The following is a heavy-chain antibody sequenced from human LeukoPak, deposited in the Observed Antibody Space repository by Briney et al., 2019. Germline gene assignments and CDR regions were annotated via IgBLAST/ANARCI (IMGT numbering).Heavy chain of an antibody. CDR3: ARDQASYYYDSSGYSH. J-gene: IGHJ4*02. D-gene: IGHD3-22*01. CDR1: GGSFRGYY. Sequence: SETLSLTCAVYGGSFRGYYWSWIRQPPGKGLEWIGEINHSGSTNYNPSLKSRVTISVDTSKNQFSLKLSSVTAADTAVYYCARDQASYYYDSSGYSHWGQGTLVTVSS. V-gene: IGHV4-34*01. CDR2: INHSGST.